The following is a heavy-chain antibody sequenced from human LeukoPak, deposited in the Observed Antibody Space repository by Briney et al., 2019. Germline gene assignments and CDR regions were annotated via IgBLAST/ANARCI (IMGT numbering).Heavy chain of an antibody. J-gene: IGHJ6*02. D-gene: IGHD3-22*01. CDR1: GFTFSDYW. CDR2: IKEDGSEK. V-gene: IGHV3-7*03. Sequence: HSGGSLTLSCAASGFTFSDYWMSWVRQAPGKGLEWVANIKEDGSEKYYVDSVNGRFTISRDNAKNSLYLQMNSLRAEDTALYYCAKDSYHSSLYYYYYYGMDVWGQGTTVTVSS. CDR3: AKDSYHSSLYYYYYYGMDV.